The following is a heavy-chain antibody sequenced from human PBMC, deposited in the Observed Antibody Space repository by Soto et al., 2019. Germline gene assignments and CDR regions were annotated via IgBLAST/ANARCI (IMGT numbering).Heavy chain of an antibody. CDR1: GGSISSYY. J-gene: IGHJ5*02. D-gene: IGHD5-12*01. Sequence: PSETLSLTCTVSGGSISSYYWSWIRQPPGKGLEWIGYIYYSGSTNYNPSLKSRVTISVDTSKNQFSLKLSSVTAADTAVYYCAREDIVENWFDPWGQGTLVTVSS. V-gene: IGHV4-59*01. CDR2: IYYSGST. CDR3: AREDIVENWFDP.